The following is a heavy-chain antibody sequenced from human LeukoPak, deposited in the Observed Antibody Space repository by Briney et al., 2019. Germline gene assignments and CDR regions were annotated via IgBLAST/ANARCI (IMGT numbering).Heavy chain of an antibody. D-gene: IGHD3-3*01. CDR3: AKTKYYDFWSGYFDY. V-gene: IGHV3-7*03. CDR1: GFTFSSYW. J-gene: IGHJ4*02. CDR2: IKQDGSEK. Sequence: GGSLRLSCAASGFTFSSYWMSWVRQAPGKGLEWVANIKQDGSEKYYVDSVKGRFTISRDNAKNSLYLQMNSLRAEDMALYYCAKTKYYDFWSGYFDYWGQGTLVTVSS.